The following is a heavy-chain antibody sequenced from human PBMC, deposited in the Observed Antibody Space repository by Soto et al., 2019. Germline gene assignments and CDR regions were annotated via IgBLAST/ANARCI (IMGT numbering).Heavy chain of an antibody. Sequence: GGSLRLSCAASGFTVSSNYMSWVRQAPGKGLEWVSVIYSGGSTYYADSVKGRFTISRDNSKNTLYLQMNSLRAEDTAVYYCARAYGGNSNYYYYGMDVWGQGTTVTVSS. J-gene: IGHJ6*02. V-gene: IGHV3-53*01. D-gene: IGHD4-17*01. CDR3: ARAYGGNSNYYYYGMDV. CDR2: IYSGGST. CDR1: GFTVSSNY.